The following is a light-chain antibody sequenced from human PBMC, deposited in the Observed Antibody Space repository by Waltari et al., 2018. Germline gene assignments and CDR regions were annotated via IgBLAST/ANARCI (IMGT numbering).Light chain of an antibody. Sequence: EIVLTQSPVTLSLSPGARATLSCRASQSVSSFLAWYQQKPGQAPRLLIYDASNRATDIPARFSGSGSETDFSLTISSLEPEDFAVYYCQQRGNWPPTFGPGTKVDIK. CDR2: DAS. J-gene: IGKJ3*01. CDR3: QQRGNWPPT. V-gene: IGKV3-11*01. CDR1: QSVSSF.